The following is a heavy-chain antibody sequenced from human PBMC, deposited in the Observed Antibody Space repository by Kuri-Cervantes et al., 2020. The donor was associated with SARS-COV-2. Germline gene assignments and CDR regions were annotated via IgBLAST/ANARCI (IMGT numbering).Heavy chain of an antibody. CDR1: GYTFTSYY. Sequence: ASVKVSCKASGYTFTSYYMHWVRQAPGQGLEWMGIINPNGGSTSYAQKFQGRVTMTRDTSTSTVYMELSSLRSEDSAVYYCARGVSHIAAAGLYYFDYWGQGTLVTVSS. D-gene: IGHD6-13*01. CDR2: INPNGGST. CDR3: ARGVSHIAAAGLYYFDY. J-gene: IGHJ4*02. V-gene: IGHV1-46*01.